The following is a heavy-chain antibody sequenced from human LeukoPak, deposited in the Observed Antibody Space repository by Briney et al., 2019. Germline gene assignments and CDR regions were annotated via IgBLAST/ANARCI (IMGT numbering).Heavy chain of an antibody. CDR2: ISSSSSYI. D-gene: IGHD5-18*01. J-gene: IGHJ2*01. V-gene: IGHV3-21*01. CDR1: GFTFSSYS. Sequence: PGGSLRLSCAASGFTFSSYSMNWVRQAPGKGLEWVSSISSSSSYIYYADSVKGRFTISRDNAKNSLYLQMNSLRAEDTAVYYCATERQGATGRGWGYSYGYVGWYFDLWGRGTLVTVSS. CDR3: ATERQGATGRGWGYSYGYVGWYFDL.